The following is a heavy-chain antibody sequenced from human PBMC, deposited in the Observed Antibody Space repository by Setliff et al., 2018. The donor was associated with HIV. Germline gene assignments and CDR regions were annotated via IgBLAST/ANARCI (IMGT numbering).Heavy chain of an antibody. J-gene: IGHJ4*02. CDR1: DSGTYY. D-gene: IGHD4-17*01. CDR2: VSSRGDT. V-gene: IGHV4-4*07. CDR3: ARAAAGNTGPFDL. Sequence: KPSETLSLTCTVSDSGTYYWSWIRQPAGKGLEWIGRVSSRGDTNHNPSLKSRVTMSVDTSKNQFSLKLTSVTASDTAVYYCARAAAGNTGPFDLWGQGSPVTVSS.